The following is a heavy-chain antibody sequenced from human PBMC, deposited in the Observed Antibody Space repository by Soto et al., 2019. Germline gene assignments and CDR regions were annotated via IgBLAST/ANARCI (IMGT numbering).Heavy chain of an antibody. J-gene: IGHJ1*01. D-gene: IGHD6-19*01. CDR3: ARVSTVAGSAEYFQH. V-gene: IGHV1-46*01. Sequence: ASVKVSCKASGYTFTSYYMHWVRQAPGQGLERMGIINPSGGSTSYAQKFQGRVTMTRDTSTSTVYMELSSLRSEDTAVYYCARVSTVAGSAEYFQHWGQGTLVTVSS. CDR2: INPSGGST. CDR1: GYTFTSYY.